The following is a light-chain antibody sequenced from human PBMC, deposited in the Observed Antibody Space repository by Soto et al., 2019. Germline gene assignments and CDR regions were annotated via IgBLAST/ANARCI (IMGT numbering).Light chain of an antibody. Sequence: QSALTQPASVSGSPGQSITISCNGTSSDVGGYNYVSWYQQHPGKAPKLMIYEVSNRPSGVSNRFSGSKSGNTASLTISGLHAEDEADYYCSSYTSSSTLYVFGTGTKLTVL. CDR3: SSYTSSSTLYV. CDR1: SSDVGGYNY. V-gene: IGLV2-14*01. CDR2: EVS. J-gene: IGLJ1*01.